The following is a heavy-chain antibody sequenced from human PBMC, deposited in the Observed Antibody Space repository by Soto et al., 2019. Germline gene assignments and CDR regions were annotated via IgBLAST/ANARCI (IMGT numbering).Heavy chain of an antibody. Sequence: PSETLSLTCAVYGGSFSDYYWSWIRQPPGKGLDWIGEINHGGSTNYNPSLKSRVTISVDTSKNQFSLKLSSVTAADTAVYYCARAKPFGHYATDVWGQATKVTVSS. CDR2: INHGGST. CDR1: GGSFSDYY. J-gene: IGHJ6*02. D-gene: IGHD3-3*01. CDR3: ARAKPFGHYATDV. V-gene: IGHV4-34*01.